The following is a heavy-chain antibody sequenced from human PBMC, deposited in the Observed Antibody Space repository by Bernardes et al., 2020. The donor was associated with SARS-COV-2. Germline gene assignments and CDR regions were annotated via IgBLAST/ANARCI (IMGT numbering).Heavy chain of an antibody. Sequence: GGYLRLSCAGSGFDFSDYWMTWVRQAPGKGLEWVANIKRDGSETYYVDSVKGRFTISRDNVKNLVFLQMNSLRAEDTAVFYCARSAGMDVWGQGTMVTVSS. CDR2: IKRDGSET. CDR3: ARSAGMDV. J-gene: IGHJ6*02. CDR1: GFDFSDYW. V-gene: IGHV3-7*03.